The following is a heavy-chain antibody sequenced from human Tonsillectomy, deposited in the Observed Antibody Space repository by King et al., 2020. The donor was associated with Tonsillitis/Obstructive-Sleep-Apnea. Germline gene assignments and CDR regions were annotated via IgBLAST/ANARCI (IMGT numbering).Heavy chain of an antibody. Sequence: TLKESGPTLVKPTQTLTLTCTFSGFSLSTSGVGGGWIRQAPGKDLECLELIYWDDDKRYSPSLKSKLTITKATSKNQVVLTMTNMDPVDTATYYCAHRLSGYDFDYWGQGTLVTVSS. CDR1: GFSLSTSGVG. D-gene: IGHD5-12*01. J-gene: IGHJ4*02. CDR3: AHRLSGYDFDY. CDR2: IYWDDDK. V-gene: IGHV2-5*02.